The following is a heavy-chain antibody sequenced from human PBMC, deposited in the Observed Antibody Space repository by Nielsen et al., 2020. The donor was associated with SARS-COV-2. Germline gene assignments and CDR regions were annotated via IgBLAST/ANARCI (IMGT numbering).Heavy chain of an antibody. CDR3: STGGVAAVGTYYYYYGMDV. D-gene: IGHD6-13*01. V-gene: IGHV3-15*01. J-gene: IGHJ6*02. Sequence: GESLKISCAASGFTFSNYWMTWIRQAPGKGLEWVGRIKAKTDGETTVYAAPVQGRFTISRDDSEMTLYLQMDSLEIGDTGVYYCSTGGVAAVGTYYYYYGMDVWGQGTTVAVSS. CDR2: IKAKTDGETT. CDR1: GFTFSNYW.